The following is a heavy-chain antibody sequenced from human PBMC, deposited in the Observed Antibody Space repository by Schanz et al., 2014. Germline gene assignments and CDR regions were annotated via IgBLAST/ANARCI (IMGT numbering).Heavy chain of an antibody. CDR3: ARGGARRFPVVPDAIQGLRGHYYYYYLDV. D-gene: IGHD2-2*02. CDR1: GGSISSGSYY. V-gene: IGHV4-61*02. J-gene: IGHJ6*03. CDR2: VYTSGST. Sequence: QLQESGSGLMKPSQTLSLTCAVSGGSISSGSYYWNWIRQPAGKGLEWIGRVYTSGSTNYNPSRKSQVPVPLDAPKNQAPLNRSSVPSADTAVYYCARGGARRFPVVPDAIQGLRGHYYYYYLDVWGKGTTVTASS.